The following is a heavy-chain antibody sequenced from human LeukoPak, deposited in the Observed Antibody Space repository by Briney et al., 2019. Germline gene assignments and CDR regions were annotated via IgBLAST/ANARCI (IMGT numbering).Heavy chain of an antibody. J-gene: IGHJ6*02. CDR1: GYSISSGYY. CDR3: ARVATEFYGMDV. Sequence: SETLSLTCTVSGYSISSGYYWGWIRQPPGKRLEWIGSIYHSGSTYYNPSLKSRVTISVDTSKNQFSLKLSSVTAADTAVYYCARVATEFYGMDVWGQETTVTVSS. CDR2: IYHSGST. V-gene: IGHV4-38-2*02. D-gene: IGHD3-10*01.